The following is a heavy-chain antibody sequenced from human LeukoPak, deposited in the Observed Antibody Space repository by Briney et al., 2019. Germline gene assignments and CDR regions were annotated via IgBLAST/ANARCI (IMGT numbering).Heavy chain of an antibody. J-gene: IGHJ4*02. Sequence: PGGSLRLSCAASGFTFSSYSMNWVRQAPGKGLEWVSSISSSSSYIYYADSVKGRFTISRDNAKNSLYLQMNSLRAEDTAVYYCAKDPNSGSSYFDYWGQGTLVTVSS. CDR1: GFTFSSYS. D-gene: IGHD1-26*01. CDR3: AKDPNSGSSYFDY. CDR2: ISSSSSYI. V-gene: IGHV3-21*04.